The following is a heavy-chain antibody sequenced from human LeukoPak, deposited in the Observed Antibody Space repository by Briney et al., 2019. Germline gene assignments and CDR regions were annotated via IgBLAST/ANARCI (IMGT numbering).Heavy chain of an antibody. V-gene: IGHV3-23*01. CDR3: AKAKGDILTGYYIDY. D-gene: IGHD3-9*01. CDR1: GFAFSSYA. Sequence: GGSLRLSCAASGFAFSSYAMSWVRQAPGKGLEWDSAISGSGGSTYYADSVKGRFTISRDNSKNTLYLQMNSLRAEDTAVYYCAKAKGDILTGYYIDYWGQGTLVTVSS. J-gene: IGHJ4*02. CDR2: ISGSGGST.